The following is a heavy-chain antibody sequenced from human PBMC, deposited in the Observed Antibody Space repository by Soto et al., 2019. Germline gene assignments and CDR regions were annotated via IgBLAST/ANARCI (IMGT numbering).Heavy chain of an antibody. CDR3: ARSVAVAALDS. D-gene: IGHD6-19*01. V-gene: IGHV3-30*04. CDR1: GFTFSSYS. J-gene: IGHJ4*02. CDR2: ISYDGNKE. Sequence: GGSLRLSCAASGFTFSSYSFHWVRQAPGKGLEWVAVISYDGNKEYYEDSVKGRFSISRDTSKNTLYLQMSSLRAEDTAVYYCARSVAVAALDSWGQGTLVTVSS.